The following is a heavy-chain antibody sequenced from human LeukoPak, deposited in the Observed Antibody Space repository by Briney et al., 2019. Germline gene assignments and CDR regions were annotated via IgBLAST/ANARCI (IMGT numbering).Heavy chain of an antibody. CDR2: IYYSGST. D-gene: IGHD3-22*01. Sequence: PSETLSLTCAVSGGSISSGGYSWSWIRQPPGKGLEWIGYIYYSGSTYYNPSLKSRVTISVDTSKNQFSLKLSSVTAADTAVYYCARYYYDSSGYYYVGFDYWGQGTLVTVSS. CDR3: ARYYYDSSGYYYVGFDY. J-gene: IGHJ4*02. CDR1: GGSISSGGYS. V-gene: IGHV4-30-4*07.